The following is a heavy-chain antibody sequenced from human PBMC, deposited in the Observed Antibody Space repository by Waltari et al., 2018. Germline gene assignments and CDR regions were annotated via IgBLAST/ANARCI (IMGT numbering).Heavy chain of an antibody. CDR2: LDFSGNT. J-gene: IGHJ2*01. D-gene: IGHD3-10*01. V-gene: IGHV4-39*01. CDR1: GDSINGNSYY. CDR3: ARHSAKSFSSWFFNL. Sequence: QLQLQESGPGLVKPSDTLFLSCTVSGDSINGNSYYWAWIRQPPGKGLEWIASLDFSGNTYCGPSLKSRGTIFVATPNSQLSLKLRSVTAEDTGVYYCARHSAKSFSSWFFNLWGRGTLVTVSS.